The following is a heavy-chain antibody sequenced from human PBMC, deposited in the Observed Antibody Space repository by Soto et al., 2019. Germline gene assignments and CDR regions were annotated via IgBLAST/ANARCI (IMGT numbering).Heavy chain of an antibody. CDR2: IWYDGTNK. D-gene: IGHD2-2*01. J-gene: IGHJ4*02. Sequence: QVQLVESGGGVVQPGRSLRLSCAASGFTFSSYGMHWVRQAPGKGLEWVAIIWYDGTNKYYVDSVKGRFTISRDNSKNTLYLQMNSLRAEDTAVYYCARDGLEGWYHLDYWGQGTLVTVSS. CDR1: GFTFSSYG. CDR3: ARDGLEGWYHLDY. V-gene: IGHV3-33*01.